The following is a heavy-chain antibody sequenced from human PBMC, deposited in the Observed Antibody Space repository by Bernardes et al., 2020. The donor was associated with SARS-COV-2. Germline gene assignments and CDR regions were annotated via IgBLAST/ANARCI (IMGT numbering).Heavy chain of an antibody. J-gene: IGHJ6*02. Sequence: SMKVSCKASGGTFSSYTISWVRQAPGQGLEWMGRIIPIPGTANYAQKFQGRVTITADKSTSTAYMELRSLRSDDTAVYYCARGFSGRYSYYYGMDVWGQGTTVTVSS. CDR2: IIPIPGTA. CDR3: ARGFSGRYSYYYGMDV. D-gene: IGHD3-10*01. V-gene: IGHV1-69*08. CDR1: GGTFSSYT.